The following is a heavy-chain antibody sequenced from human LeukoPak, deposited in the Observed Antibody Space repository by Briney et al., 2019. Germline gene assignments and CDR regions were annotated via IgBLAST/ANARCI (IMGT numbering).Heavy chain of an antibody. CDR3: ARQGDFWSGYPSDY. D-gene: IGHD3-3*01. V-gene: IGHV4-61*02. J-gene: IGHJ4*02. CDR1: GGSISSGSYY. CDR2: IYTSGST. Sequence: SQTLSLTYTVSGGSISSGSYYWSWIRQPAGKGLEWIGRIYTSGSTNYNPSLKSRVTISVDTSKNQFSLKLSSVTAADTAVYYCARQGDFWSGYPSDYWGQGTLVTVSS.